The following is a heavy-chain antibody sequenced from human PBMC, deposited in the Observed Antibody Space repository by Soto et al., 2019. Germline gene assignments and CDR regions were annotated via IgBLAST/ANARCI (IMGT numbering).Heavy chain of an antibody. J-gene: IGHJ5*02. D-gene: IGHD3-3*01. CDR3: ARGVFRFLQWFDP. Sequence: NPXASLSLTCTVSGASVNSDNDYWSWIRQPPGKGLEWIGYVYYSGSTNYNPSLKSRATISLDTYRNQFSLKMTSMTSADTAFYYCARGVFRFLQWFDPWGQGTLVTVSS. V-gene: IGHV4-61*01. CDR1: GASVNSDNDY. CDR2: VYYSGST.